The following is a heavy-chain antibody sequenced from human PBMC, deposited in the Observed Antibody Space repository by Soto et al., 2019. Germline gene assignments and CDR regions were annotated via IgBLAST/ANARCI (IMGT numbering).Heavy chain of an antibody. CDR2: INYSGST. Sequence: SETLSLTCTVSGGSISSSSYYWGWIRQPPGKGLEWIGSINYSGSTYYNPSLKSQVTISVDTSRSQFALKLSSVTAADTAVYYCARRSGSYWWGYYYYYGMDVWGQGTTVTVSS. D-gene: IGHD1-26*01. J-gene: IGHJ6*02. CDR3: ARRSGSYWWGYYYYYGMDV. CDR1: GGSISSSSYY. V-gene: IGHV4-39*01.